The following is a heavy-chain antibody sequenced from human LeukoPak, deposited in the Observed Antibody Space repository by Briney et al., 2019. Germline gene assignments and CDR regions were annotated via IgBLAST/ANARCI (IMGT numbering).Heavy chain of an antibody. CDR2: IYHSGST. CDR3: ARARLYFDY. CDR1: GGSISSGGYS. Sequence: SETLSLTCAVSGGSISSGGYSWSWIRQPPGKGLEWIGYIYHSGSTYYNPSLKSRVTISVDRSKNQFSLKLSSVTAADTAVYYCARARLYFDYWAREPWSPSPQ. V-gene: IGHV4-30-2*01. J-gene: IGHJ4*02.